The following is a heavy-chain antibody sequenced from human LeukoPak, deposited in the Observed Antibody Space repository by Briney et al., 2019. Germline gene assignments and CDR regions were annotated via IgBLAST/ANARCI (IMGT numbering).Heavy chain of an antibody. CDR1: GYTFTSYY. Sequence: VASVKVSCKASGYTFTSYYMHWVRQAPGQGLEWMGIINPSGGSTSYAQKFQGRVTMTRDMSTSTVYMELSSLRSEDTAVYYCARDGQEMATIAYWGQGTLVTVSS. D-gene: IGHD5-24*01. V-gene: IGHV1-46*01. CDR3: ARDGQEMATIAY. J-gene: IGHJ4*02. CDR2: INPSGGST.